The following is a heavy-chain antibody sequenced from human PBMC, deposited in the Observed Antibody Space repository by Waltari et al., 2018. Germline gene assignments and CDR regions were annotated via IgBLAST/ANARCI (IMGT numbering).Heavy chain of an antibody. D-gene: IGHD3-22*01. Sequence: QLQLQESGPGLVKPSETLSLTCTVSGGSISSSSYYWGWIRQPPGKGLVWIGSIYYSGSTYYNPSLKSRATISVDTSKNQFSLKLSPVTAADTAVYYCARRDYYDSSGYYYDWGQGTLVTVSS. V-gene: IGHV4-39*01. CDR3: ARRDYYDSSGYYYD. CDR1: GGSISSSSYY. CDR2: IYYSGST. J-gene: IGHJ4*02.